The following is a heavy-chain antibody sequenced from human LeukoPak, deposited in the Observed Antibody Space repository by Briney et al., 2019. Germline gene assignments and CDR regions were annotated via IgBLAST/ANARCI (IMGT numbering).Heavy chain of an antibody. J-gene: IGHJ4*02. CDR3: AKRGVVIRVVLVGFHKEAYYFDS. CDR1: GITLSNYG. V-gene: IGHV3-23*01. D-gene: IGHD3-10*01. CDR2: ISGSGGGT. Sequence: GGSLRLSCAVSGITLSNYGMSWVRQAPGKGLEWVAGISGSGGGTNYADSVKGRFTISRDNSKNTLYLQMNRLRAEDTAVYFCAKRGVVIRVVLVGFHKEAYYFDSWGQGAQVTVSS.